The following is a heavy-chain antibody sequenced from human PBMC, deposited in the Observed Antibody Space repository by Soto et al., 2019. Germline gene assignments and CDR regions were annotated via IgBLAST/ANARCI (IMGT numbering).Heavy chain of an antibody. Sequence: LRLSCAASGFTFSSYGMHWVRQAPGKGLEWVAVISYDGSNKYYADSVKGRFTISRDNSKNTLYLQMNSLRAEDTAAYYCAKVRGSSSYGMDVWGQGTTVTVSS. V-gene: IGHV3-30*18. J-gene: IGHJ6*02. CDR3: AKVRGSSSYGMDV. CDR1: GFTFSSYG. D-gene: IGHD6-19*01. CDR2: ISYDGSNK.